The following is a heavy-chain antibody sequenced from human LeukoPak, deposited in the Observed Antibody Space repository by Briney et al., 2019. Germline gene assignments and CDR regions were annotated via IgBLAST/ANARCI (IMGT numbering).Heavy chain of an antibody. V-gene: IGHV4-39*07. D-gene: IGHD3-22*01. J-gene: IGHJ6*02. CDR2: IYYSGST. CDR1: GGSISSSSYY. Sequence: SETLSLTCTVSGGSISSSSYYWGWIRQPPGKGLEWIGSIYYSGSTYYNPSLKSRVTISVDTSKNQFSLKLSSVTAADTAVYYCARDLKVGYYDSKRYYYYGMDVWGQGTTVTVSS. CDR3: ARDLKVGYYDSKRYYYYGMDV.